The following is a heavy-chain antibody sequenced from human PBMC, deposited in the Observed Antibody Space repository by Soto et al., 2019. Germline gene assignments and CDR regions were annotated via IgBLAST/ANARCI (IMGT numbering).Heavy chain of an antibody. CDR3: ARDKITGLFDY. V-gene: IGHV4-34*01. J-gene: IGHJ4*02. Sequence: PSETLSFTCAVYGGYFSGYYWTWIRQPPGTGLEWIGEINHSGSTNYNPSLKSRVTISVDTSKNQFSLKLTSVTAADTAVYYCARDKITGLFDYWGQGTLVTVSS. CDR1: GGYFSGYY. D-gene: IGHD2-8*02. CDR2: INHSGST.